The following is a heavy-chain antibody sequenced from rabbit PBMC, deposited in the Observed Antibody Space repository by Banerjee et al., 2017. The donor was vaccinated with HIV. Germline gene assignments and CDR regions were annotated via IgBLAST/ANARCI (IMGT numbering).Heavy chain of an antibody. J-gene: IGHJ4*01. CDR3: ARRDVGVGAALAL. Sequence: QEQLEESGGGLVKPEGSLTLTCTASGFDFSSNAMCWVRQAPGKGLEWIGCIAAGSSGSTFYASWAKGRFTISKASSTTVTLQMTSLTAADTATYFCARRDVGVGAALALWGPGTL. CDR2: IAAGSSGST. D-gene: IGHD5-1*01. CDR1: GFDFSSNA. V-gene: IGHV1S45*01.